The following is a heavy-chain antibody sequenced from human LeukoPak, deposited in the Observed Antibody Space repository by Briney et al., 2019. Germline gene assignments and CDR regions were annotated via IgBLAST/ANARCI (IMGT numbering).Heavy chain of an antibody. V-gene: IGHV3-66*01. Sequence: GGSLRLSCAASGFTVSSDYMSWVRQAPGKGLEWVSVIYSGGNTYYADSVKGRFTISRDNSKNTLYLQMNSLRAEDTAVYYCAKSAKSYYYDSSGLVTPLYYYYGMDVWGQGTTVTVSS. D-gene: IGHD3-22*01. CDR1: GFTVSSDY. CDR3: AKSAKSYYYDSSGLVTPLYYYYGMDV. J-gene: IGHJ6*02. CDR2: IYSGGNT.